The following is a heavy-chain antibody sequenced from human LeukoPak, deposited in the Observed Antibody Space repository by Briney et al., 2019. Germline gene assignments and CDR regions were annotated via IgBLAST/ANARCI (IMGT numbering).Heavy chain of an antibody. CDR1: GGSISSGAYY. D-gene: IGHD3-10*01. CDR3: VRGPYGSSISNWFDP. Sequence: SETLSLTCTVSGGSISSGAYYWSWIRQPAGKGLEWIGYIYYSGSTNYNPSLKSRVTISVDTSKNQFSLKLSSVTAADTAVYYCVRGPYGSSISNWFDPWGQGLLVTVSS. CDR2: IYYSGST. J-gene: IGHJ5*02. V-gene: IGHV4-61*10.